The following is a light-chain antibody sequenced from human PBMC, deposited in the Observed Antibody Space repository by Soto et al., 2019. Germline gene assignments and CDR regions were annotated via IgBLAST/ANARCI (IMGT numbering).Light chain of an antibody. CDR1: QSVSSN. Sequence: EIVMTQPPATLSVSPGEGATLSCRASQSVSSNLAWYQQKPGQAPRLLIYGTSTRATGIPARFSGSGSGTEFTLTISSLQSEDFTVYYCQQYNNWPYTFGQGTKLEIK. V-gene: IGKV3-15*01. J-gene: IGKJ2*01. CDR3: QQYNNWPYT. CDR2: GTS.